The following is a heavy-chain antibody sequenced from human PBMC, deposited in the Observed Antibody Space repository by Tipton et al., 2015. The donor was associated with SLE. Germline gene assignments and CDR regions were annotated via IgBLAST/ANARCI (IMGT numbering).Heavy chain of an antibody. CDR2: ISWDGGST. V-gene: IGHV3-43*01. J-gene: IGHJ3*02. CDR1: GFTFDDYT. Sequence: GSLRLSCAASGFTFDDYTMHWVRQAPGKGLEWVSLISWDGGSTYYADSVKGRFTISRDNSKNSLYLQMNSLRTEDTALYYCAKDIYPLCGGDCPDAFDIWGQGTMVTVSS. D-gene: IGHD2-21*02. CDR3: AKDIYPLCGGDCPDAFDI.